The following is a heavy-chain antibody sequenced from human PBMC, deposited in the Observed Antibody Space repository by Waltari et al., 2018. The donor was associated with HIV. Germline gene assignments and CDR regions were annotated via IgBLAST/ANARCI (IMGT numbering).Heavy chain of an antibody. Sequence: QIQLVQSGAEVKKPGASVRVSCNASGYIFSDYRISWVRQAPGQGLEGMGWISADNGNTEYARDFKGRVSMTTDTAATTAYVDLRGLRFDDTAVYYCARVQLIMVTFGGDFAPQFFEYWGQGTLVTVSS. D-gene: IGHD3-16*01. CDR2: ISADNGNT. V-gene: IGHV1-18*01. CDR3: ARVQLIMVTFGGDFAPQFFEY. J-gene: IGHJ4*02. CDR1: GYIFSDYR.